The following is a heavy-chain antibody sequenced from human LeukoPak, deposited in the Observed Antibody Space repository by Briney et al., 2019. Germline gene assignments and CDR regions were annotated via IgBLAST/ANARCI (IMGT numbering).Heavy chain of an antibody. D-gene: IGHD2-21*02. Sequence: GGSLRLSCAASGFTFSSYGMHWVRQAPGKGLGWVPVISYDGSNKYYAESVKGRFTISRDNSKNTLYLQMNSLRAEDTAVYYCGRDIVDGGDDYWGQGTLVTVSS. J-gene: IGHJ4*01. CDR2: ISYDGSNK. V-gene: IGHV3-30*03. CDR3: GRDIVDGGDDY. CDR1: GFTFSSYG.